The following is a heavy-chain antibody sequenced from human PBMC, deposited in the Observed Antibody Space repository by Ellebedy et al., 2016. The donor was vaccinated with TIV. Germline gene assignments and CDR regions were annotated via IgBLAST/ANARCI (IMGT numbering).Heavy chain of an antibody. J-gene: IGHJ4*02. Sequence: GGSLRLSCAVSGFAVSSNYWSWVRQAPGKGLDWVSIIYSGGSTYYADSVKGRFTIFRDSSENTLHLQMTSLRADDTAVYYCARVDLGLAFDHWGRGTLVTVSS. V-gene: IGHV3-53*01. D-gene: IGHD3/OR15-3a*01. CDR3: ARVDLGLAFDH. CDR1: GFAVSSNY. CDR2: IYSGGST.